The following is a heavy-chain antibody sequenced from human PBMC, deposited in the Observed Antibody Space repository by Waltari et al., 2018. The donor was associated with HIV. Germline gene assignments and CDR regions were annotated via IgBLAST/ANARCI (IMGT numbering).Heavy chain of an antibody. CDR3: ARGGKTTVTTRGYYGMDV. Sequence: QVQLVQSGAEVKKPGSSVKVSCKASGGTFSSYAISWVRQAPGQGLEWMGGIIPIFGTANYAQKFQGRVTITADKSTSTAYMELSSLRSEDTAVYYCARGGKTTVTTRGYYGMDVWGQGTTVTVSS. V-gene: IGHV1-69*06. CDR2: IIPIFGTA. CDR1: GGTFSSYA. J-gene: IGHJ6*02. D-gene: IGHD4-17*01.